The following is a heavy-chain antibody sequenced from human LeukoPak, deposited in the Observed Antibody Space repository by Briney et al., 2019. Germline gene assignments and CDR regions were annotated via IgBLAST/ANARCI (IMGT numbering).Heavy chain of an antibody. V-gene: IGHV1-2*02. CDR3: AILWFGELNLAHVDY. Sequence: ASVKVSCKASGYTFTGYYMHWVRQAPGQGLEWMGWINPNSGGTNYAQNFQGRVTMTRDTSISTAYMELSRLRSDDTAVYYCAILWFGELNLAHVDYWGQGTLVTVSS. J-gene: IGHJ4*02. CDR2: INPNSGGT. CDR1: GYTFTGYY. D-gene: IGHD3-10*01.